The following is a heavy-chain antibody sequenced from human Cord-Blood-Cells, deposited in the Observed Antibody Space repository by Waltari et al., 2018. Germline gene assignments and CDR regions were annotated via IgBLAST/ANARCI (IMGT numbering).Heavy chain of an antibody. CDR2: ISYDGSNK. J-gene: IGHJ3*02. CDR3: ARGAARDAFDI. V-gene: IGHV3-30-3*01. Sequence: QVQLVESGGCVVQPGRSVRLSCAAAGFAFSSYAVNWVRQAPGKGLEWVAVISYDGSNKYYADSVKGRFTISRDNSKNTLYLQMNSLRAEDTAVYYCARGAARDAFDIWGQGTMVTVSS. D-gene: IGHD6-6*01. CDR1: GFAFSSYA.